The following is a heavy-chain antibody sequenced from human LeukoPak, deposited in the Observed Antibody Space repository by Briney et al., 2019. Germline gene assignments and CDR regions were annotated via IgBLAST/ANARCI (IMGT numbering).Heavy chain of an antibody. D-gene: IGHD2-15*01. Sequence: SETLSLTCTVSGGSISTSNYYWGWIRQPPGKGLEWIGSIYHSGSTYYNPSLKSRVTISVDTSKNQFSLKLSSVTAADTAVYYCATYPPNCSGGSCYLSPPDYWGQGTLVTVSS. V-gene: IGHV4-39*07. CDR2: IYHSGST. CDR1: GGSISTSNYY. CDR3: ATYPPNCSGGSCYLSPPDY. J-gene: IGHJ4*02.